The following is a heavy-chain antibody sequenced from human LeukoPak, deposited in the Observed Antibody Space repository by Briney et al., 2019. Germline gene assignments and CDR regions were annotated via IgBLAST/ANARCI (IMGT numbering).Heavy chain of an antibody. D-gene: IGHD3-22*01. CDR3: ARALNYYDSSGERAYYFDY. J-gene: IGHJ4*02. Sequence: SQTLSLTCTVSGGSISSGDYYWSWIRQPPGKGLEWIGYIYYSGSTYYNPSLKSRVTISVDTSKIQLSLKLSSVTAADTAVYYCARALNYYDSSGERAYYFDYWGQGTLVTVSS. CDR1: GGSISSGDYY. CDR2: IYYSGST. V-gene: IGHV4-30-4*01.